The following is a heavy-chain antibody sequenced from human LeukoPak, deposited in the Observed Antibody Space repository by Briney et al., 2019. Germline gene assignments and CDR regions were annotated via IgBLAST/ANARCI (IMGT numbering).Heavy chain of an antibody. CDR1: GYTFTGYY. V-gene: IGHV1-2*02. CDR2: INPNSGGT. CDR3: ARDYYDSSGYRTFDY. D-gene: IGHD3-22*01. J-gene: IGHJ4*02. Sequence: ASVTVSCKASGYTFTGYYMHWVRQAPGQGLEWMGWINPNSGGTNYARKLQGRVTMTTDTSTSTAYMELRSLRSDDTAVYYCARDYYDSSGYRTFDYWGQGTLVTVSS.